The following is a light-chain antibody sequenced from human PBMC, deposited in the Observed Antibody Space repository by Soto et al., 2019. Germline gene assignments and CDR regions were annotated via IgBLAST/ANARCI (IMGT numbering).Light chain of an antibody. V-gene: IGKV1-5*01. CDR3: QLYNSYSAII. Sequence: DIQMTQSPSTLSASVGDRVTITCRASQSLSSRLAWYQQKPGKAPKLLIYDASSLESGGPSGFMGSGSGTECTLAISRMLIDDFATCGCQLYNSYSAIIFGEGTKVEIK. J-gene: IGKJ4*01. CDR1: QSLSSR. CDR2: DAS.